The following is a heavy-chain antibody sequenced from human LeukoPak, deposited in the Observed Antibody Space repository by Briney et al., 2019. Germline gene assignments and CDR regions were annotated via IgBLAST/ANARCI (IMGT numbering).Heavy chain of an antibody. J-gene: IGHJ3*02. CDR1: GGTFSNYA. D-gene: IGHD2-2*01. CDR2: IIPMFGTA. V-gene: IGHV1-69*13. Sequence: GASVKVSCKASGGTFSNYAISWVRQAPGQGLEWMGGIIPMFGTADYAQRFQGRVTITAAESTSTAYMELSRLRSEDTAVYYCARAYCTSTSCFHDAFDIWGQGTMVTVSS. CDR3: ARAYCTSTSCFHDAFDI.